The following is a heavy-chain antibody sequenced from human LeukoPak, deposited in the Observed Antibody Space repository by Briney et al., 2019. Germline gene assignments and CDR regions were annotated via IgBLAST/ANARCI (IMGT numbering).Heavy chain of an antibody. CDR2: TSGDGART. Sequence: GGSLRLSCAASAFPFSTYVMSWVRQAPGGGLEWISSTSGDGARTYYTNSVKGRFTISRDNPKNTLFLQVNSLRVEDTAVYYCAKGGLTTPLHYWGRGTLVTVSS. CDR1: AFPFSTYV. CDR3: AKGGLTTPLHY. D-gene: IGHD1-14*01. V-gene: IGHV3-23*01. J-gene: IGHJ4*02.